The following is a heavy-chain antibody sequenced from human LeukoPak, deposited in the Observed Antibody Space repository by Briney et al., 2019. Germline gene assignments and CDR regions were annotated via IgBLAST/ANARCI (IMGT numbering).Heavy chain of an antibody. CDR3: ARDYSSSWFYFDY. Sequence: GSLRLSCAASGFTFSDYYMNWVRQAPGKGLEWVSCISSSASTINYADSVKGRFTISRDNAKNSLYLQMNSLRAEDTAVYYCARDYSSSWFYFDYWGQGTLVTVSS. J-gene: IGHJ4*02. CDR1: GFTFSDYY. CDR2: ISSSASTI. D-gene: IGHD6-13*01. V-gene: IGHV3-11*04.